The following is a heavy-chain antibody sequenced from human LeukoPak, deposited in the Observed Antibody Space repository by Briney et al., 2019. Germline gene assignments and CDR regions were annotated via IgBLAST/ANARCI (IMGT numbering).Heavy chain of an antibody. CDR3: ARERIPGYFDY. V-gene: IGHV3-48*01. Sequence: GGSLRLSCAAFGFTFSNHSTDWVRQAPGKGLEWVSYISCSSRTIYYADSVKGRFTISRDNGKNSLYLQMKSLRAEDTAVYYCARERIPGYFDYWGQGSLVTVSS. CDR2: ISCSSRTI. J-gene: IGHJ4*02. CDR1: GFTFSNHS.